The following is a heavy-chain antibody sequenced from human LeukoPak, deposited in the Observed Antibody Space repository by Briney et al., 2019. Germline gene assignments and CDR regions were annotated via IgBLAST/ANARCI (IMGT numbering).Heavy chain of an antibody. CDR1: GDSISSYY. V-gene: IGHV4-59*08. J-gene: IGHJ4*02. Sequence: SETLSLTCTVSGDSISSYYWSWIRQPPGKGLEWIAYISDIGSINYNPSLKSRVTISLDTSKNQFSLKLSSVTAADTAVYYCAGHHPRNTVDFWGQGTLVTVSS. CDR2: ISDIGSI. D-gene: IGHD2/OR15-2a*01. CDR3: AGHHPRNTVDF.